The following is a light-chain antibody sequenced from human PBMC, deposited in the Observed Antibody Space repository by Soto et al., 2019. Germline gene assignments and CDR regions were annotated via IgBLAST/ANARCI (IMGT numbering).Light chain of an antibody. CDR1: SSNIGAGYD. CDR3: LSFDSSLSVV. J-gene: IGLJ2*01. CDR2: GNT. V-gene: IGLV1-40*01. Sequence: QPVLTQPPSVSGAPGQRVTISCTGSSSNIGAGYDVHWYQQLPGRAPKLLIYGNTNRPSGVPDRFSGSKSGTSASLAITGLQAEDEADYYCLSFDSSLSVVFGGGTQQTVL.